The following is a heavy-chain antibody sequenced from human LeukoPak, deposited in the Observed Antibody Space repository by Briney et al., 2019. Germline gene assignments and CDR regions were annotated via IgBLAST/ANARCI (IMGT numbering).Heavy chain of an antibody. D-gene: IGHD2-2*01. J-gene: IGHJ6*03. CDR1: GGSISSYY. Sequence: SETLSLTCTVSGGSISSYYWSWIRQPPGKGLEWIGYIYYSGSTNYNPSLKSRVTISVDTPKNQFSLKLSSVTAADTAVYYCARTQWCSSTSCYSTSGYYMDVWGKGTTVTVSS. CDR3: ARTQWCSSTSCYSTSGYYMDV. V-gene: IGHV4-59*01. CDR2: IYYSGST.